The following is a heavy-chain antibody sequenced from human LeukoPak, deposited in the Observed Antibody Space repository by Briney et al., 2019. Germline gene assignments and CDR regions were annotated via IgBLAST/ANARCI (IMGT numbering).Heavy chain of an antibody. CDR1: GYSISSGYY. D-gene: IGHD3-10*01. CDR3: ARDDPITMVRGAYHYYYYDMDV. J-gene: IGHJ6*03. Sequence: SETLSLTCTVSGYSISSGYYWGWIRQPPGKGLEWIGTIRHSGATYYNPSLKSRVTISIDSSKNQFSLRLTSVTAADTAVVYCARDDPITMVRGAYHYYYYDMDVWGKGTTVTISS. CDR2: IRHSGAT. V-gene: IGHV4-38-2*02.